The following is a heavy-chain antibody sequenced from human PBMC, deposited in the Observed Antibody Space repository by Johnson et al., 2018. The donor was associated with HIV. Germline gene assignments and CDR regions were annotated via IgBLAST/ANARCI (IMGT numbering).Heavy chain of an antibody. CDR3: ASILVVAAQEADAFDI. CDR2: ISYDGSYE. V-gene: IGHV3-30*04. Sequence: QVQLVESGGGLVQPGGSLRLSCAASGFTFSTYAMHWVRQAPGKGLEWVAVISYDGSYEYYADSVKGRFTISRDNFKNTLYLQMNSLRAEDTAVYYCASILVVAAQEADAFDIWGQGTMVTVSS. CDR1: GFTFSTYA. D-gene: IGHD2-15*01. J-gene: IGHJ3*02.